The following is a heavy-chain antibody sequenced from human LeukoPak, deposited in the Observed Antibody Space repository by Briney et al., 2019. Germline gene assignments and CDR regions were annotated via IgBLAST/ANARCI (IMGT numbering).Heavy chain of an antibody. V-gene: IGHV1-24*01. CDR3: ATSRPYNFKPVPFDY. D-gene: IGHD1-20*01. Sequence: ASVKVSCKVSGYTLTELSMHWVRQAPGKGLEWMGGFDPEDGETIYAQKFQGRVTMTEDTSTDTAYMELSSLRSEDTAVYYCATSRPYNFKPVPFDYWGQGTLVTVSS. J-gene: IGHJ4*02. CDR1: GYTLTELS. CDR2: FDPEDGET.